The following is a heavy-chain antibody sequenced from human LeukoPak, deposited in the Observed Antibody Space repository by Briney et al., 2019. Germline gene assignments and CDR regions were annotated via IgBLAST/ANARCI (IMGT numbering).Heavy chain of an antibody. CDR2: ISYDGSNK. Sequence: GRSLRLSCAASGFTFSSYGMHWVRQAPGQGLEWVAVISYDGSNKYYADSVKGRFTISRDNSKTTLYLQMNSLRAEDTAVYYCAKHQDWPGGGLDYWGQGTLVTVSS. J-gene: IGHJ4*02. D-gene: IGHD3-9*01. V-gene: IGHV3-30*18. CDR1: GFTFSSYG. CDR3: AKHQDWPGGGLDY.